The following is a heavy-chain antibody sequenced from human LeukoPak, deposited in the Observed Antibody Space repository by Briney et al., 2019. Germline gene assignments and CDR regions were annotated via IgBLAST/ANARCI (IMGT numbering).Heavy chain of an antibody. CDR3: ATIRSGISTDRSKYWFDP. J-gene: IGHJ5*02. D-gene: IGHD1-26*01. CDR2: MNPNSGNT. CDR1: GYTFTSYD. V-gene: IGHV1-8*01. Sequence: ASVKVSCKASGYTFTSYDINWVRQATGQGLEWMGWMNPNSGNTGYAQKFQGRVTMTRNTSISTAYMELSSLRSEDTAVYYCATIRSGISTDRSKYWFDPWGQGTLVTVSS.